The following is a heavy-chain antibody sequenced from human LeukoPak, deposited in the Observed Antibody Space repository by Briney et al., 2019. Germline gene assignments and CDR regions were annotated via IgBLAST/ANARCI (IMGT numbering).Heavy chain of an antibody. J-gene: IGHJ6*03. V-gene: IGHV3-74*01. Sequence: PGGSLRLSCAASGFTLRNYWMHWVRQTPGKGLQWVSRINGDGTSATYAGSVKGRFTISRDNAKNTLYLQMNSLRAEDTAVYYCARVAYCGGDCYSLDYYYMDVWGKGTTVTVSS. CDR3: ARVAYCGGDCYSLDYYYMDV. CDR2: INGDGTSA. D-gene: IGHD2-21*02. CDR1: GFTLRNYW.